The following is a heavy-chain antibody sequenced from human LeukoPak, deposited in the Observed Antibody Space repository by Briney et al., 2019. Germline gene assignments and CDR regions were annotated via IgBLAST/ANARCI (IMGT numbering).Heavy chain of an antibody. D-gene: IGHD6-19*01. Sequence: PSETLSLTCSVSGGSISSSRDYWGWIRQPPGKGLEWIGSVYSSGTTYYNPSLKTRVTISVDTSKNQFSLKLSSVTAADTAVYYCAGTPPGIAVAPFDYWGQGTLVTVSS. CDR2: VYSSGTT. J-gene: IGHJ4*02. CDR3: AGTPPGIAVAPFDY. V-gene: IGHV4-39*01. CDR1: GGSISSSRDY.